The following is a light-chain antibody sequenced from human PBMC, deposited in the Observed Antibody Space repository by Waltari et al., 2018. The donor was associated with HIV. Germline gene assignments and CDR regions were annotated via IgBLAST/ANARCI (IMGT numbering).Light chain of an antibody. J-gene: IGLJ2*01. CDR3: QSYDSSLRASV. Sequence: QSALTPPPSVSGAPGPRVTISCTGNRPHLGAGYFVHWNQHLPGTAPKLLVYSDINRPSGVPDRFSGSKSGTSASLVITGLQAEDEADYYCQSYDSSLRASVFGGGTKLTVL. V-gene: IGLV1-40*01. CDR1: RPHLGAGYF. CDR2: SDI.